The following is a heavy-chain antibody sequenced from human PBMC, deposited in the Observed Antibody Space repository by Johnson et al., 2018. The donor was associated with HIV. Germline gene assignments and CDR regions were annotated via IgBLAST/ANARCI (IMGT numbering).Heavy chain of an antibody. Sequence: QVQLVESGGGLVKPGGSLRLSCAASGFTFSDYYMSWIRQAPRKGLEWLSYISSSGSTIYYADSVKGRFTIFRDNSKNTLYLQMKSLRAEDTAVYYCARARPRWEPLRGGAFDIWGQGTMVTVSS. CDR3: ARARPRWEPLRGGAFDI. J-gene: IGHJ3*02. CDR1: GFTFSDYY. CDR2: ISSSGSTI. V-gene: IGHV3-11*04. D-gene: IGHD1-26*01.